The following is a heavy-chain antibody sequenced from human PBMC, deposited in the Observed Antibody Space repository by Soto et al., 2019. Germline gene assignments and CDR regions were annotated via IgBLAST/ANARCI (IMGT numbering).Heavy chain of an antibody. J-gene: IGHJ4*02. Sequence: GGSLRLSCAASGFTFSDFYLDWVRQAPGRGLEWIGRSRDRLRGYSTEYATSVKGRFTVSRDASDNSLFLHMNSLRSDDTAVYYCARVSTSGWNYFDHWGQGSLVTVSS. CDR1: GFTFSDFY. CDR2: SRDRLRGYST. CDR3: ARVSTSGWNYFDH. D-gene: IGHD6-19*01. V-gene: IGHV3-72*01.